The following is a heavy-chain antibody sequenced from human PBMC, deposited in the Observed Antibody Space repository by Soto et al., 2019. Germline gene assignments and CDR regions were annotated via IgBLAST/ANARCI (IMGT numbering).Heavy chain of an antibody. J-gene: IGHJ5*02. Sequence: SETLSLTCTVSGGSISSGDYYWSWVRQPPGKGLEWIGYIHYSGSTYYIPSLKSRLTISKDTSKNQFSLMLTSVTAADTAVYYCARGDIVVLPSATVWFDPWGQGTLVTVSS. CDR3: ARGDIVVLPSATVWFDP. CDR1: GGSISSGDYY. D-gene: IGHD2-2*01. V-gene: IGHV4-30-4*01. CDR2: IHYSGST.